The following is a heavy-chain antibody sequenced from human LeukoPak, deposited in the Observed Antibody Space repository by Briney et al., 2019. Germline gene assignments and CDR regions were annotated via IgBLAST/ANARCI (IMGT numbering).Heavy chain of an antibody. D-gene: IGHD2-8*01. CDR1: GGSFSGYY. CDR3: ARGLIVRSLLQGNYYYMDV. V-gene: IGHV4-34*01. CDR2: IIHSGST. J-gene: IGHJ6*03. Sequence: PSETLSFTCAVYGGSFSGYYWSGIRQPPGKGLEWIGEIIHSGSTNYNPYLESRGTISVDTSKNQFSLKLSSAPAADTAVYYCARGLIVRSLLQGNYYYMDVWGKGTTVTVSS.